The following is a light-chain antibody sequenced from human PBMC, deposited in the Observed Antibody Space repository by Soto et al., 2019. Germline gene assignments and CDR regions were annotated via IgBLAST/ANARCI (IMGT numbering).Light chain of an antibody. CDR1: QGISTY. CDR2: DAS. CDR3: QQLYSYPVT. Sequence: DIQLTPSPSFLSASVGDTVTITCRASQGISTYLAWYQQKPGKAPKLLIYDASNLQSGVPSRFSGGGSATESTLTISSQQPEDSASYCWQQLYSYPVTFGQGTRLEIK. J-gene: IGKJ5*01. V-gene: IGKV1-9*01.